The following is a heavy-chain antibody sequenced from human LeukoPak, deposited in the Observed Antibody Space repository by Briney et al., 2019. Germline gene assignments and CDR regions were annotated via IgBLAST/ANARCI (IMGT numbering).Heavy chain of an antibody. V-gene: IGHV3-30*03. CDR2: ISYDGSNK. J-gene: IGHJ4*02. CDR1: GFTFSSYG. D-gene: IGHD3-22*01. CDR3: ARDGYFYDSSGYYWQIGFDY. Sequence: GGSLRLSCAASGFTFSSYGMHWVRQAPGKGLEWVAVISYDGSNKYYADSVKGRFTISRDNSKNTLYLQMNSLRAEDTAVYYCARDGYFYDSSGYYWQIGFDYWGQGTLVTVSS.